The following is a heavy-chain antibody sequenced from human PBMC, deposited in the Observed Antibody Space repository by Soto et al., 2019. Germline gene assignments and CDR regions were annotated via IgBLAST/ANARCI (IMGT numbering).Heavy chain of an antibody. CDR2: IKQDGSEK. CDR3: ARLSGYYWAYFDY. D-gene: IGHD3-3*01. J-gene: IGHJ4*02. CDR1: GFIFRNYW. Sequence: PGGSLRLSCAASGFIFRNYWMSWVRQAPEKRLEWVANIKQDGSEKNYEDSVKGRFTISRDNARNTLYLQLNSLRAEDTAVFYCARLSGYYWAYFDYWGQGTLVTVSS. V-gene: IGHV3-7*01.